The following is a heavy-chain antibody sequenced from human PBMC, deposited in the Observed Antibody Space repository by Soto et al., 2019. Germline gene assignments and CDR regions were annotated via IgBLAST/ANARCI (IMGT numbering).Heavy chain of an antibody. J-gene: IGHJ5*02. CDR2: IYSGGST. CDR1: GFTVSSNY. Sequence: EVQVVETGGGLIQPGGSLRLSCAVSGFTVSSNYMSWVRQPPGKGPEWVSDIYSGGSTYYADSVKGRFTISRDNSKTTLYVQMTSLRAEDTAVYYCARERDGHNPNWFDLWGQGTLVTVSS. V-gene: IGHV3-53*02. CDR3: ARERDGHNPNWFDL.